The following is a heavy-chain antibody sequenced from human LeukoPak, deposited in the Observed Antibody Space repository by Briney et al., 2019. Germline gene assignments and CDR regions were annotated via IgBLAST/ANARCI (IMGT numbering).Heavy chain of an antibody. CDR2: TYYRSKWYN. V-gene: IGHV6-1*01. J-gene: IGHJ6*03. CDR1: GDSVSSNSAA. Sequence: SQTLSLTCAISGDSVSSNSAAWNWIRQSPSRGLEWLGRTYYRSKWYNDYAVSVKSRITINPDTSKNQFSLQLNSVTPEDTAVYYCARDILLSRAYDSSYYYYYYMDVWGKGTTVTVSS. CDR3: ARDILLSRAYDSSYYYYYYMDV. D-gene: IGHD3-22*01.